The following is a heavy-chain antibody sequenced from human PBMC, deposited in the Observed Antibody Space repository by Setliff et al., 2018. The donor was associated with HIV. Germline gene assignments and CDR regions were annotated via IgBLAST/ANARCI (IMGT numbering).Heavy chain of an antibody. J-gene: IGHJ6*02. CDR1: GYTFSRYG. Sequence: ASVKVSCKASGYTFSRYGISWVRQAPGQGLEWMGWISAYNDNTKFAQRFQGRVAMTIDTSTSRAYMELRSLRSDDTAMYFCARLGSGWSDSYYYAMDIWGQGTTVTVSS. D-gene: IGHD6-19*01. CDR2: ISAYNDNT. V-gene: IGHV1-18*01. CDR3: ARLGSGWSDSYYYAMDI.